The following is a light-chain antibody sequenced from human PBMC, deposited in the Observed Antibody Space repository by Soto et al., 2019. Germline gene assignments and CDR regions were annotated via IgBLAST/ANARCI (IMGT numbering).Light chain of an antibody. CDR3: QHYNSYSEA. V-gene: IGKV1-5*03. CDR2: KAS. J-gene: IGKJ1*01. Sequence: DIQMTHSPSTLSASVGDRVTITCRASQTISSWLAWYQQKPGKAPKLLIYKASTLKSGVPSRFSGSGSGTEFTLTISSLQPDDFATYYRQHYNSYSEAFGQGTKVDI. CDR1: QTISSW.